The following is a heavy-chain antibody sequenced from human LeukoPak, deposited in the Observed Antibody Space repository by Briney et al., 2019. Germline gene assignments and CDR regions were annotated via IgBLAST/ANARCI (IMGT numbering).Heavy chain of an antibody. CDR1: GFTLSNAW. Sequence: GGSLRLSCAASGFTLSNAWMSWVRQAPGKGLEWGGRIKSKTDGGTTDYAAPVKGRFTISRDDSKNTLYLQMNSLKTEDTAVYYCTTLPQDIVVVPAAGGQGTLVTVSS. CDR2: IKSKTDGGTT. J-gene: IGHJ4*02. CDR3: TTLPQDIVVVPAA. V-gene: IGHV3-15*01. D-gene: IGHD2-2*01.